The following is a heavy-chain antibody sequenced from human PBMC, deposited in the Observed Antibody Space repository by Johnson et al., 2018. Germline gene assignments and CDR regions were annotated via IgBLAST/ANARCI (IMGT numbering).Heavy chain of an antibody. D-gene: IGHD2/OR15-2a*01. V-gene: IGHV3-9*01. CDR1: GFNFDYYT. CDR3: AKTLYRRVGETAGGFDI. Sequence: EVQLLESGGDLVQPGRSLRLSCAASGFNFDYYTMHWVRQVPGKGLEWVSRISWHSTSIGDADSVRGRFTISRDNAKNSLFLQMNRLRAEDTALYYCAKTLYRRVGETAGGFDIWGQGTMVTFSS. J-gene: IGHJ3*02. CDR2: ISWHSTSI.